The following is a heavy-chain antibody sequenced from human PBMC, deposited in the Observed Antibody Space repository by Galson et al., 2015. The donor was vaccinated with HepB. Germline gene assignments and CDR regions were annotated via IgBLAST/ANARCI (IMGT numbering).Heavy chain of an antibody. V-gene: IGHV3-23*01. CDR3: AKAFSSGYYFYFDI. CDR2: ISGSGLST. Sequence: LRLSCAASRFTFSDFAMNWVRQAPGKGLEWVSGISGSGLSTYSADSVKGRFTISRDNSKNTLYLQMNSLRAEDTAVYFCAKAFSSGYYFYFDIWGQGTLVTVSS. J-gene: IGHJ4*02. CDR1: RFTFSDFA. D-gene: IGHD3-22*01.